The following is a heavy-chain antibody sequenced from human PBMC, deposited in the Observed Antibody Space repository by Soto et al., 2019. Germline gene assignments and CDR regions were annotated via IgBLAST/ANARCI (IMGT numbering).Heavy chain of an antibody. Sequence: QVQLVASGGGAVQPGRSLRLSCAASGFTFRTYGMHWVRQAPGKGLEWLAVISNNGINKYYADSVKGRFTISRDNSRDTLFLQMNSLRGEDTAIYYCAKVIRADSTSSNFYYYSGLDVWGQGTTVTVS. CDR3: AKVIRADSTSSNFYYYSGLDV. CDR1: GFTFRTYG. D-gene: IGHD6-6*01. J-gene: IGHJ6*02. CDR2: ISNNGINK. V-gene: IGHV3-30*18.